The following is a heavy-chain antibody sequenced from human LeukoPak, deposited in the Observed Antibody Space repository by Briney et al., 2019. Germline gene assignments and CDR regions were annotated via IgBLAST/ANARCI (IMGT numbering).Heavy chain of an antibody. D-gene: IGHD1-26*01. CDR3: ARGWELDY. V-gene: IGHV1-18*01. Sequence: ASVKVSCKPSGYTFTGYGISWVRQAPGQGLEWMGWISGSNGHTNYAQNLQGRVTLTSDTSTSTAYMELRSLKSDDTAVYYCARGWELDYWGQGTLVTVSS. CDR1: GYTFTGYG. CDR2: ISGSNGHT. J-gene: IGHJ4*02.